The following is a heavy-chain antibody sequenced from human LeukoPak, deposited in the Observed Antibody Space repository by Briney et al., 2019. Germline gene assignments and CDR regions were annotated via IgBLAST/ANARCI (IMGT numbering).Heavy chain of an antibody. CDR1: GYTFTSYG. J-gene: IGHJ4*02. Sequence: ASVKVSCKASGYTFTSYGISWVRQAPGQGLEWMGWISAYNGNTNYAQKLQGRVTMTTDTSTSTAYMELRSLRSDDTAVYYCARGSQSNYDYVWGSYRYYFDYWGQGTLVTVSS. D-gene: IGHD3-16*02. V-gene: IGHV1-18*01. CDR3: ARGSQSNYDYVWGSYRYYFDY. CDR2: ISAYNGNT.